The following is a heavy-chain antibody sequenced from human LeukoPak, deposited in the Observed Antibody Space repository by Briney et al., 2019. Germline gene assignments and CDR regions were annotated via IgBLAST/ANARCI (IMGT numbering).Heavy chain of an antibody. CDR3: AKGDTTWELPHDY. CDR1: GFTFSSYE. Sequence: GGSLRLSCAASGFTFSSYEMNWVRQAPGKGLEWISYISSSTTIHYADSVRGRFTISRDNAENSMYLQMNSLRVEDTAVYYCAKGDTTWELPHDYWGQGTLVTVSS. D-gene: IGHD1-26*01. J-gene: IGHJ4*02. V-gene: IGHV3-48*03. CDR2: ISSSTTI.